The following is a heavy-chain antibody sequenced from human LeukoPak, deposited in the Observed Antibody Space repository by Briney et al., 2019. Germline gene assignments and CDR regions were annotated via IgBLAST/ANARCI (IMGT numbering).Heavy chain of an antibody. Sequence: PGGSLRLSCVASGFTFSSYSMNWVRQAPGKGLEWVSYISSSSSTIYYADSVKGRFTISRDNAKDSLHLQMNSPRDEDTAVYYCARSTIGDQWGQGALVTVSS. CDR1: GFTFSSYS. CDR3: ARSTIGDQ. V-gene: IGHV3-48*02. D-gene: IGHD5-24*01. CDR2: ISSSSSTI. J-gene: IGHJ5*02.